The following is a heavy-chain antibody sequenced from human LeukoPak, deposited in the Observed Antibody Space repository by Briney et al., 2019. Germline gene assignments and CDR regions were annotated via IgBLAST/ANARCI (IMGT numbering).Heavy chain of an antibody. J-gene: IGHJ6*02. Sequence: ASVKVSCKASGYTFNSYGISWVRQAPGQGLEWMGWISAYNGNTKYAQKVQGRVTMTTDTSTSTAYMELRSLRSDDTAVYYCARGPPATVTPTHYYYYGMDVWGQGTTVTVSS. CDR3: ARGPPATVTPTHYYYYGMDV. CDR2: ISAYNGNT. V-gene: IGHV1-18*01. CDR1: GYTFNSYG. D-gene: IGHD4-17*01.